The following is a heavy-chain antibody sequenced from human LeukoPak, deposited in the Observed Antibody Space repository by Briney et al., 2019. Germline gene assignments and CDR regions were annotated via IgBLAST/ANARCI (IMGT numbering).Heavy chain of an antibody. D-gene: IGHD3-16*01. Sequence: SVKVSCKASGYTFTDENIIWVRQAPGQGLEWMGGIIPIFGTANYAQKFQGRVTITADESTSTAYMELSSLRSEDTAVYYCARDLRGENWFDPWGQGTLVTVSS. CDR1: GYTFTDEN. J-gene: IGHJ5*02. V-gene: IGHV1-69*13. CDR2: IIPIFGTA. CDR3: ARDLRGENWFDP.